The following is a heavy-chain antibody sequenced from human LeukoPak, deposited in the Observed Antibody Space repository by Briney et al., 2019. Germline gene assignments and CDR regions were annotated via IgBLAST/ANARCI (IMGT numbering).Heavy chain of an antibody. CDR2: ISGSGGST. CDR1: GFTFNNYA. J-gene: IGHJ4*02. CDR3: ASLTGYYLGSFDY. Sequence: GGSLRLSCAASGFTFNNYAMNWVRQAPGKGLEWVSAISGSGGSTYYADSVKGRFTISRDNSKNTLYLQMNSLRAEDTAVYYCASLTGYYLGSFDYWGQGTLVTVSS. D-gene: IGHD3-9*01. V-gene: IGHV3-23*01.